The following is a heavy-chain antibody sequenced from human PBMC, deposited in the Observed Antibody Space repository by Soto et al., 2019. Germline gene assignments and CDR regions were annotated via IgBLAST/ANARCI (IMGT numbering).Heavy chain of an antibody. J-gene: IGHJ5*02. D-gene: IGHD6-13*01. V-gene: IGHV3-48*01. Sequence: PGGSLRLSCAASGFTFSSYSMNWVRQAPGKGLEWVSYISSSSSTIYYADSVKGRFTISRDNSKNTLYLQMNSLRAEDTAVYYCAKDSRQQLVPGWFDPWGQGTLVTVSS. CDR3: AKDSRQQLVPGWFDP. CDR1: GFTFSSYS. CDR2: ISSSSSTI.